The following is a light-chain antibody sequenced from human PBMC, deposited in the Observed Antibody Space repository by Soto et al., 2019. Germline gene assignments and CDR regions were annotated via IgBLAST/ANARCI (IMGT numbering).Light chain of an antibody. CDR3: QQYGSSPPA. V-gene: IGKV3-20*01. Sequence: EIVLTQSPGTLSLSPGERATLSCRASQSVSSSYLAWYQQKPGQAPRLLIYGASSRATGIPDRFSGRGSGTDFTLTISRLEPEDFAVYYCQQYGSSPPAFGQGHKVEIK. J-gene: IGKJ1*01. CDR1: QSVSSSY. CDR2: GAS.